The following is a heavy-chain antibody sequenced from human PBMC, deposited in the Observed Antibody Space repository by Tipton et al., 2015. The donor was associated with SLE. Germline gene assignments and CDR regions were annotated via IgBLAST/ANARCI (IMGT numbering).Heavy chain of an antibody. CDR3: ATNGPNYYYFYMDV. D-gene: IGHD1-1*01. V-gene: IGHV1-69*01. J-gene: IGHJ6*03. CDR1: GGAFDNYA. CDR2: TIPVFGTT. Sequence: QVQLVQSGPEVKKPGSSVKVSCKASGGAFDNYAFIWARQAPGQGLEWMGGTIPVFGTTNYAQKFQGRVSITTDASTYTAFMELRSLRSDDTAVYYCATNGPNYYYFYMDVWGRGTAVTVSS.